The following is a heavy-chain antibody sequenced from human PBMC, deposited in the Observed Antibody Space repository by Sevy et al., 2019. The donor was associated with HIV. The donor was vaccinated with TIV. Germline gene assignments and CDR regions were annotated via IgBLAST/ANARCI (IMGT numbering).Heavy chain of an antibody. CDR2: ISHDGINE. Sequence: GGSRRLSWIGAGFSFSYYGIHWVRQAPGKGLDWVALISHDGINEYYADSGKGRFTISRDNSKNTVYLEMNSLRNEDKAIYFCANEYSGSYSHSYLYALDVWGQGTTVTVSS. CDR3: ANEYSGSYSHSYLYALDV. J-gene: IGHJ6*02. V-gene: IGHV3-30*18. CDR1: GFSFSYYG. D-gene: IGHD1-26*01.